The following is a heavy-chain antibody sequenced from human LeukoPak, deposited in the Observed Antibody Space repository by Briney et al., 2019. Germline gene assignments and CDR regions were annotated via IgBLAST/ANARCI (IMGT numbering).Heavy chain of an antibody. CDR1: GFTFSSYA. J-gene: IGHJ6*02. V-gene: IGHV3-30-3*01. D-gene: IGHD2-2*01. CDR3: AAKWYRGDYGMDV. Sequence: GGSLRLSCAASGFTFSSYAMHWVRQAPGKGLEWVAVISYDGSNKYYADSVKGRFTISRDNSKNTLYLQMNSLRAEDTAVYYCAAKWYRGDYGMDVWGQGTTVTVSS. CDR2: ISYDGSNK.